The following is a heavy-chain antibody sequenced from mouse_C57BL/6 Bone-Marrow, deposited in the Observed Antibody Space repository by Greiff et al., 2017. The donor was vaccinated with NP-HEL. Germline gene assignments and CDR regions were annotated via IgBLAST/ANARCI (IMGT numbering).Heavy chain of an antibody. D-gene: IGHD1-1*01. CDR1: GYSFTSYY. V-gene: IGHV1-66*01. CDR2: IYPGSGNT. CDR3: ARERITTVVADWYFDV. J-gene: IGHJ1*03. Sequence: QVQLQQSGPELVKPGASVKISCKASGYSFTSYYIHWVKQRPGQGLEWIGWIYPGSGNTKYNEKFKGKATLTADTSSSTAYMQLSSLTSEDSAVYYCARERITTVVADWYFDVWGTGTTVTVSS.